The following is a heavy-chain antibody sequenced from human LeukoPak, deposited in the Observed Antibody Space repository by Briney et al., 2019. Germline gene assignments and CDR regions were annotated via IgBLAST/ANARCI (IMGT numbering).Heavy chain of an antibody. J-gene: IGHJ6*02. CDR3: ARPGKWTSYHNYYGMDV. CDR1: GFTVSGNY. Sequence: PGGSLRLSCAASGFTVSGNYMSWVRLAPGKGLEWVSLISAGDIAYYADSVKGRFTISRDNAKNTLYLQMNSLRAEDTALYYCARPGKWTSYHNYYGMDVWGQGTTVTVSS. V-gene: IGHV3-53*01. CDR2: ISAGDIA. D-gene: IGHD1-26*01.